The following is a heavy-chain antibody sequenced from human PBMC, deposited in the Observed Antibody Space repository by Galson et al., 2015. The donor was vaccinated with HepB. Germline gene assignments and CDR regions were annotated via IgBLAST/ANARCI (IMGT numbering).Heavy chain of an antibody. V-gene: IGHV1-2*06. Sequence: SVKVSCKASGYIFTGYYMYWVRQAPGQGLEWMGQVNPNSGGTHYGQKFQGRVTMTRDTSISTAYMELISLRSDDTAVYYCAKGGRGGSRPFDSWGQGTLVTVSS. D-gene: IGHD2-15*01. J-gene: IGHJ4*02. CDR2: VNPNSGGT. CDR1: GYIFTGYY. CDR3: AKGGRGGSRPFDS.